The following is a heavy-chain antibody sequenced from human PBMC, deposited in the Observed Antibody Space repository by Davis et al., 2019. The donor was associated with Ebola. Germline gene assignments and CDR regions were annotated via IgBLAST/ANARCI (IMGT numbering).Heavy chain of an antibody. V-gene: IGHV3-53*01. CDR3: AKSRGGYSYGKIDY. Sequence: GESLKISCAASGFIVSDKYMSWVRQAPGKGLEWVSVIYRDERTYYADSVKGRFTVSRDNSRNTLDLQMDSLRPEDTAVYYCAKSRGGYSYGKIDYWGQGTLVTVSS. J-gene: IGHJ4*02. CDR1: GFIVSDKY. D-gene: IGHD5-18*01. CDR2: IYRDERT.